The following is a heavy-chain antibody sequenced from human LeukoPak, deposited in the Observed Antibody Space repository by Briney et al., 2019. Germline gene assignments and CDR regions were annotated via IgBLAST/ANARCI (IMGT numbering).Heavy chain of an antibody. Sequence: PSETLSLTCVVSGGSISGSNWWSWVRQPPGKGLEWIGEIHHGGSINYNPSLKSRVTISVDKSKFSLKLTSVTAADTAVFYCAREGGFHSPAGIWGQGTMVTVSS. D-gene: IGHD1-26*01. CDR1: GGSISGSNW. CDR3: AREGGFHSPAGI. V-gene: IGHV4-4*02. CDR2: IHHGGSI. J-gene: IGHJ3*02.